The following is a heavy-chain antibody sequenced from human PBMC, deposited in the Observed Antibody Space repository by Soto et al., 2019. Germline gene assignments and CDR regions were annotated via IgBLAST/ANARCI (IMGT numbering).Heavy chain of an antibody. V-gene: IGHV1-3*01. D-gene: IGHD2-15*01. J-gene: IGHJ4*02. Sequence: ASVKVSCKASGYTFTGFSLHWVRQAPGQRLEWMGWINAGSGNTKYSQKFQGRVTITRDTSASTAYMELRSLRSDDTAVYYCARDNGGSCYDYWGQGTLVTVSS. CDR2: INAGSGNT. CDR1: GYTFTGFS. CDR3: ARDNGGSCYDY.